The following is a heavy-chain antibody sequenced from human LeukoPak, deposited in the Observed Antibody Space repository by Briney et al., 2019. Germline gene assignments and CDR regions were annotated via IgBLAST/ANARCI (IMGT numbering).Heavy chain of an antibody. D-gene: IGHD3-22*01. CDR1: GFTFSSYS. J-gene: IGHJ4*02. CDR2: ISSSSSTI. Sequence: GGSLRLSCAASGFTFSSYSMNWVRQAPGKGLEWVSYISSSSSTIYYADSVKGRFTISRDNAKNSLHLQMNSLRAEDTAVYYCAREASSGYSDYWGQGTLVTVSS. CDR3: AREASSGYSDY. V-gene: IGHV3-48*01.